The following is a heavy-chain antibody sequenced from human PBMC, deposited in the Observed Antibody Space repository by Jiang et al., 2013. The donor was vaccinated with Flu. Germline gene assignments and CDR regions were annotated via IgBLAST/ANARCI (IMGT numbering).Heavy chain of an antibody. D-gene: IGHD1-26*01. V-gene: IGHV5-51*01. Sequence: GAEVKKPGESLKISCKGSGYSFTSYWIGWVRQMPGKGLEWMGIIYPGDSDTRYSPSFQGQVTISADKSISTAYLQWSSLKASDTAMYYCARQSSVRGGSYYIDYWGQGTLVTVSS. CDR2: IYPGDSDT. CDR1: GYSFTSYW. CDR3: ARQSSVRGGSYYIDY. J-gene: IGHJ4*02.